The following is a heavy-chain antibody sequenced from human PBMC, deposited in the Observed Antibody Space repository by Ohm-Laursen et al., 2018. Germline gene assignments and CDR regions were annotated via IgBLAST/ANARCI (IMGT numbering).Heavy chain of an antibody. Sequence: SLRLSCTASGFTFSSYGMHWVRQAPGKGLEWVAVISYDGSNKYYADSVKGRFTISRDNSKNTLYLQMNSLRAEDTAVYYCAKGRGITIFGVVYPTYYYDSSGGAFDIWGQGTMVTVSS. D-gene: IGHD3-22*01. CDR2: ISYDGSNK. V-gene: IGHV3-30*18. J-gene: IGHJ3*02. CDR3: AKGRGITIFGVVYPTYYYDSSGGAFDI. CDR1: GFTFSSYG.